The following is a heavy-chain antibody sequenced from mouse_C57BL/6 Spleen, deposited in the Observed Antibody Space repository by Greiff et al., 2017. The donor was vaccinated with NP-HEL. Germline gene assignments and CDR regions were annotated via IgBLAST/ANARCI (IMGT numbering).Heavy chain of an antibody. J-gene: IGHJ4*01. CDR3: ARKGPYYGSSDYAMDY. D-gene: IGHD1-1*01. Sequence: VQGVESGPGLVQPSQSLSITCTVSGFSLTSYGVHWVRQSPGKGLEWLGVIWSGGSTDYNAAFISRLSISKDNSKSQVFFKMNSLQADDTAIYYCARKGPYYGSSDYAMDYWGQGTSVTVSS. V-gene: IGHV2-2*01. CDR2: IWSGGST. CDR1: GFSLTSYG.